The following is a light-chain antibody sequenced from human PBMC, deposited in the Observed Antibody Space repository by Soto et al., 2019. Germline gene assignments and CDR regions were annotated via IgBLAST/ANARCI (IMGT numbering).Light chain of an antibody. CDR1: QSASNN. V-gene: IGKV3-15*01. CDR3: QQYNYWPPFT. Sequence: EIVMTQSPATLSVSPGDRATLSCRASQSASNNVAWYHQKPGQAPRLLIYGASTRASGLPARFSGSGSGTDFTLTISRLQSEDFVVYYCQQYNYWPPFTFGQGTKLEIK. CDR2: GAS. J-gene: IGKJ2*01.